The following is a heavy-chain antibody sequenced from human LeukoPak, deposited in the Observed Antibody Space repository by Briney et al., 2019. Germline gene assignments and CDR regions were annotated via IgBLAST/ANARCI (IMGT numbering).Heavy chain of an antibody. V-gene: IGHV4-39*07. J-gene: IGHJ4*02. CDR1: GGSLSSSTYY. CDR2: IYYSGST. CDR3: ARDNPQLPFDY. D-gene: IGHD2-2*01. Sequence: SETLSLTCTISGGSLSSSTYYWDWIRQPPGKGLEWIGSIYYSGSTYYNPSLKSRVTISVDTSKNQFSLKLSSVTAADTAVYYCARDNPQLPFDYWGQGTLVTVSS.